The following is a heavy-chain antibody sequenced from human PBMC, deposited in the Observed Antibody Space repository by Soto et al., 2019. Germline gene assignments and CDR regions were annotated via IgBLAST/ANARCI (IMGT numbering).Heavy chain of an antibody. V-gene: IGHV3-11*01. Sequence: PGGSLRLSCAASGFTFSDYYMSWIRQAPGKGLEWVSYISSSGSTIYYADSVKGRFTISRDNAKNSLYLQMNSLRAEDTAVYYCARDTTATVTPTFDYWGQGTLVTVSS. D-gene: IGHD4-17*01. CDR1: GFTFSDYY. J-gene: IGHJ4*02. CDR2: ISSSGSTI. CDR3: ARDTTATVTPTFDY.